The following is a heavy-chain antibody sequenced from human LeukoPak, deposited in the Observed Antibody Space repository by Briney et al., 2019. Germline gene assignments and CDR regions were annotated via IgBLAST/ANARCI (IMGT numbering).Heavy chain of an antibody. CDR2: ISSSGSTI. CDR1: GFTFSDYY. Sequence: GGSLRLSCAASGFTFSDYYMSWIRQAPGKGLEWVSYISSSGSTIYYADSVKGRFTISRDNAKNSLYLQMNSLRAEDTAVYYCARHRRSGDLLGYCSSTSCQGYWFDPWGQGTLVTVSS. J-gene: IGHJ5*02. CDR3: ARHRRSGDLLGYCSSTSCQGYWFDP. V-gene: IGHV3-11*04. D-gene: IGHD2-2*01.